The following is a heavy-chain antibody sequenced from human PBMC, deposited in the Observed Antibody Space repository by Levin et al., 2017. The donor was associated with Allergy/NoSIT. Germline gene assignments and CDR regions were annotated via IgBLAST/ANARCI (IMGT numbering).Heavy chain of an antibody. CDR2: ISGSGGST. D-gene: IGHD3-22*01. Sequence: GGSLRLSCAASGFTFSSYAMSWVRQAPGKGLEWVSAISGSGGSTYYADSVKGRFTISRDNSKNTLYLQMNSLRAEDTAVYYCAKAHSGYRDYYGMDVWGQGTTVTVSS. CDR3: AKAHSGYRDYYGMDV. J-gene: IGHJ6*02. CDR1: GFTFSSYA. V-gene: IGHV3-23*01.